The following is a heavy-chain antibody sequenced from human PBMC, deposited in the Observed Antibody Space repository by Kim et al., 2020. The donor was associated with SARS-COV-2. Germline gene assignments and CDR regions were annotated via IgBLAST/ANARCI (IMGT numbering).Heavy chain of an antibody. V-gene: IGHV3-48*04. J-gene: IGHJ6*02. D-gene: IGHD3-22*01. CDR3: ARRGLSSGYYSGMDV. Sequence: GGSLRLSCVASGFSFSSYSMNWLRQAPGKGLEWVSYISSSGSTKYYADSVKGRFTISRDNAKDSLYLQMNSLRAEDTAVYYCARRGLSSGYYSGMDVWG. CDR1: GFSFSSYS. CDR2: ISSSGSTK.